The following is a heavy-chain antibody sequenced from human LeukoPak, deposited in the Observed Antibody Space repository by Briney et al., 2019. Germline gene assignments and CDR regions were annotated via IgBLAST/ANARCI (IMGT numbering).Heavy chain of an antibody. D-gene: IGHD4-17*01. Sequence: SETLSLTCTVSGGSISSYYWSWIRQPPGKGLEWIGYIYHSGSTYYNPSLKSRVTISVDRSKNQFSLKLSSVTAADTAVYYCARGGGYGDYYFDYWGQGTLVTVSS. CDR3: ARGGGYGDYYFDY. J-gene: IGHJ4*02. CDR2: IYHSGST. CDR1: GGSISSYY. V-gene: IGHV4-59*12.